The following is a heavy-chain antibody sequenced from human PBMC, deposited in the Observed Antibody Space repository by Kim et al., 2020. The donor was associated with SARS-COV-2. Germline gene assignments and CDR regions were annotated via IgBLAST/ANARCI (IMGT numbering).Heavy chain of an antibody. CDR3: SRQAYGDHTHVDY. CDR2: MYPGDSDI. D-gene: IGHD4-17*01. V-gene: IGHV5-51*01. J-gene: IGHJ4*02. Sequence: GESLKISCKASGYSFSFYWIGWVRQMPGKGLEWMGIMYPGDSDIRYSPSFDGQVTISADKSTSTASLQWSSLKASEPAIYYCSRQAYGDHTHVDYLGQGT. CDR1: GYSFSFYW.